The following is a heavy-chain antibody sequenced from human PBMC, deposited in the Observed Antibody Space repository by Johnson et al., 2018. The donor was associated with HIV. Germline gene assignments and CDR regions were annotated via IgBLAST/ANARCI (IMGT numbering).Heavy chain of an antibody. Sequence: VQLVESGGGVVRPGGSLRLSCAASGFTFSSYWMHWVRQAPGKGLVWVAGIDSDGSITNYADSVKGRFPISRDNGNKVVYLQMESLRVEDTALYYCAKSGGHCIGGMCYDAFDIWGQGTMVTVSS. CDR1: GFTFSSYW. J-gene: IGHJ3*02. CDR3: AKSGGHCIGGMCYDAFDI. D-gene: IGHD2-15*01. V-gene: IGHV3-74*02. CDR2: IDSDGSIT.